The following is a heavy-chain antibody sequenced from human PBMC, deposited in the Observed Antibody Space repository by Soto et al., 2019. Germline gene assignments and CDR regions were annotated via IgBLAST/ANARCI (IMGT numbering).Heavy chain of an antibody. CDR3: AKEGSSSWYVSDYYYGMDV. Sequence: PGGSLRLSCAASGFTFSSYGMHWVRQAPGKGLEWVAVISYDGSNKYYADSVKGRFTISRDNSKNTLYLQMNSLRAEDTAVYYSAKEGSSSWYVSDYYYGMDVWGQWTTVTVSS. D-gene: IGHD6-13*01. CDR2: ISYDGSNK. V-gene: IGHV3-30*18. CDR1: GFTFSSYG. J-gene: IGHJ6*02.